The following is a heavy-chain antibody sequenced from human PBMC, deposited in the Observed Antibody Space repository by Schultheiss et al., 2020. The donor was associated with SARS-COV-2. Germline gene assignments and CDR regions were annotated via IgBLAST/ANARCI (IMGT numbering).Heavy chain of an antibody. CDR2: IYYSGST. V-gene: IGHV4-39*07. CDR3: ARDLRGSSSMDV. Sequence: GSLRLSCTVSGDSISSNIYFWGWIRQPPGKGLEWIGSIYYSGSTYYNPSLKSRVTISVDTSKHQFSLKLSSVTAADTAVYYCARDLRGSSSMDVWGQGTTVTVSS. D-gene: IGHD6-6*01. J-gene: IGHJ6*02. CDR1: GDSISSNIYF.